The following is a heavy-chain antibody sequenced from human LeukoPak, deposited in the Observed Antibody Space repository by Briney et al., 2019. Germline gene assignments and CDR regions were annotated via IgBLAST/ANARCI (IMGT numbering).Heavy chain of an antibody. D-gene: IGHD2-2*01. Sequence: PGGSLRLSCAASGFIFSSYGMHWVRQAPGKGLEWVAVIWYDGINKSYADSVKGRFTISRDNSKNTLHLQMNSLRTEDTAVYYCARGRYCTSNKCQSYLDHWGQGTQVTVSS. CDR3: ARGRYCTSNKCQSYLDH. CDR2: IWYDGINK. CDR1: GFIFSSYG. J-gene: IGHJ4*02. V-gene: IGHV3-33*01.